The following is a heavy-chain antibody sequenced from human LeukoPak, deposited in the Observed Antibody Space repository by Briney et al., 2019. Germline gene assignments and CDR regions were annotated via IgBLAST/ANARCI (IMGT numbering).Heavy chain of an antibody. CDR3: ARDPSTTYYYYGMDV. CDR2: ISAYNGNT. Sequence: ASVKVSCKASGYTYTSYGISWVRQAPGQGLEWVGWISAYNGNTNYAQKLQGRVTMTTDTSTSTAYMELRSLRSDDTAVYYCARDPSTTYYYYGMDVWGQGTTVTVSS. D-gene: IGHD1-26*01. J-gene: IGHJ6*02. V-gene: IGHV1-18*01. CDR1: GYTYTSYG.